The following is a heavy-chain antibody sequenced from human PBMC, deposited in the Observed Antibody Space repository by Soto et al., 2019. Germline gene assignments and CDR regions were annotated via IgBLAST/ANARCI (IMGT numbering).Heavy chain of an antibody. CDR2: IIPIFGTA. Sequence: SVKVSCKASGGTFSSYAISWVRQAPGQGLELVGGIIPIFGTANYAQKFQGRVTITADKSTSTAYMELSSLRSEDTAVYYCARALYCSSTSCYRWFDPWGQGTLVTVSS. CDR1: GGTFSSYA. V-gene: IGHV1-69*06. J-gene: IGHJ5*02. CDR3: ARALYCSSTSCYRWFDP. D-gene: IGHD2-2*02.